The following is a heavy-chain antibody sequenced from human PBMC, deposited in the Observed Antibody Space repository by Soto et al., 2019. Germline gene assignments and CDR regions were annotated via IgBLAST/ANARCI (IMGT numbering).Heavy chain of an antibody. CDR1: GGTFGKYA. CDR3: ARAFDYAGPRAAFDI. J-gene: IGHJ3*02. D-gene: IGHD4-17*01. CDR2: IIPIFDSP. V-gene: IGHV1-69*01. Sequence: QVQLVQSGAEVKKPGSSVKVSCKASGGTFGKYAVSWVRQAPGQGLEWMGGIIPIFDSPNYAQRFQGRLTITADESTSTAYLELSSLTSEDTAVYYCARAFDYAGPRAAFDIWGQRTTVTVSS.